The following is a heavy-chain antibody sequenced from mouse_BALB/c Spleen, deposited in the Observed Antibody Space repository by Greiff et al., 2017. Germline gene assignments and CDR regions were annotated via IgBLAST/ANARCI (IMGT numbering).Heavy chain of an antibody. V-gene: IGHV14-1*02. CDR3: ASFYYDYDRFAY. Sequence: EVQVVESGAELVRPGALVKLSCKASGFNIKDYYMHWVKQRPEQGLEWIGWIDPENGNTIYDPKFQGKASITADTSSNTAYLQLSSLTSEDTAVYYCASFYYDYDRFAYWGQGTLVTVSA. J-gene: IGHJ3*01. D-gene: IGHD2-4*01. CDR2: IDPENGNT. CDR1: GFNIKDYY.